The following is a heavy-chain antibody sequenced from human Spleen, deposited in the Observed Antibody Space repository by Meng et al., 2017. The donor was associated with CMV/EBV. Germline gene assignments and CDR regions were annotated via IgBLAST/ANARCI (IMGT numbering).Heavy chain of an antibody. CDR3: AKEGGSEWLHRYFDL. D-gene: IGHD5-12*01. CDR2: IRYDGSNK. Sequence: GESLKISCAASGFTFSSYGMHWVRQAPGKGLEWVAFIRYDGSNKYYADSVKGRFTISRDNSKNTLYLQMNSLRAEDTAVYYCAKEGGSEWLHRYFDLWGRGTLVTVSS. V-gene: IGHV3-30*02. CDR1: GFTFSSYG. J-gene: IGHJ2*01.